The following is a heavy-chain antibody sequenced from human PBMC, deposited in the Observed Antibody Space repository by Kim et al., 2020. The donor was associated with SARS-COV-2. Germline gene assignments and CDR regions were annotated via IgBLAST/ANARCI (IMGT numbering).Heavy chain of an antibody. J-gene: IGHJ4*02. CDR2: ISGFSGII. D-gene: IGHD3-3*01. V-gene: IGHV3-48*02. Sequence: GGSLRLSCAASGFPFSDYSMNWVRQAPGKGLEWVSYISGFSGIISYADSVKGRFTISGDTAKTSLYLQMNSLRDEDTAVYYCVRDTAWSFDYWGQGTLVTVSS. CDR3: VRDTAWSFDY. CDR1: GFPFSDYS.